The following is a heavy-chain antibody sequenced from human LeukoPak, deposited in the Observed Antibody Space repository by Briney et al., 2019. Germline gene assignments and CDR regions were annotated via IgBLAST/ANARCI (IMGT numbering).Heavy chain of an antibody. CDR3: ARDSPYYYGSGSATYYMDV. CDR2: IYYSGST. J-gene: IGHJ6*03. V-gene: IGHV4-59*01. CDR1: GGSISSYY. D-gene: IGHD3-10*01. Sequence: PSETLSLTCTASGGSISSYYWSWIRQPPGKGLEWIGYIYYSGSTNYNPSLKSRVTISVDTSKNQFSLKLSSVTAADTAVYYCARDSPYYYGSGSATYYMDVWGKGTTVTISS.